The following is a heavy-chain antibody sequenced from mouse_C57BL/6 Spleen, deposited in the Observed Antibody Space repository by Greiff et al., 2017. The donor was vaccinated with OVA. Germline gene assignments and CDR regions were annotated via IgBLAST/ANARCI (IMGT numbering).Heavy chain of an antibody. V-gene: IGHV2-2*01. CDR1: GFSLTSYG. J-gene: IGHJ2*01. CDR3: ARRGDYDGPLFDY. D-gene: IGHD2-4*01. Sequence: VQLVESGPGLVQPSQSLSITCTVSGFSLTSYGVHWVRQSPGKGLEWLGVIWSGGSTDYNAAFISRLSISKDNSKSQVFFKMNSLQADDTAIYYCARRGDYDGPLFDYWGQGTTLTVSS. CDR2: IWSGGST.